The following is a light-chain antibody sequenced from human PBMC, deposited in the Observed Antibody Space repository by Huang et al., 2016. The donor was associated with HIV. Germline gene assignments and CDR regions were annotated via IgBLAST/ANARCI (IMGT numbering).Light chain of an antibody. CDR1: QRVLHSDGHHL. CDR2: VGS. J-gene: IGKJ2*01. Sequence: VMTQSPLSLPVTPGQPASISCNSSQRVLHSDGHHLLDWYLQRPGQSPQLLIFVGSNRAPGVSYRFSGSGSGTAFTLEISRVEADDVGVYYCMQGLQTPPTFGPGTKVEI. V-gene: IGKV2-28*01. CDR3: MQGLQTPPT.